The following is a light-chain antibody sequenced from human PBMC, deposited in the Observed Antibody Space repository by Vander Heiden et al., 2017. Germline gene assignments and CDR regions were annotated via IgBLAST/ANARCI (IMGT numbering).Light chain of an antibody. Sequence: DIQMTQSPSTLSASVGDRVTITCRASQSISSWLAWYQQKPGKAPKLLIYKASSLQSGVPSRFSGTGSGTEFTLTISILLPDDFATYYCQQYNSYPWTFGQGTKVEIK. CDR3: QQYNSYPWT. V-gene: IGKV1-5*03. CDR1: QSISSW. J-gene: IGKJ1*01. CDR2: KAS.